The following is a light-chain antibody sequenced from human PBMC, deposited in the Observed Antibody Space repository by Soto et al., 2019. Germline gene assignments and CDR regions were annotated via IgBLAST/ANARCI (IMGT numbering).Light chain of an antibody. CDR1: QSVDSKY. CDR3: QQYGYSSWT. CDR2: AAS. Sequence: EIVLTQSPGTLSLSPGERATLSCRASQSVDSKYLAWYQQKPGQAPRILIFAASSRATGIPDRFSGSGSGTEFTLTIRRLGAGDFAVYYCQQYGYSSWTFGQGTKVEIK. V-gene: IGKV3-20*01. J-gene: IGKJ1*01.